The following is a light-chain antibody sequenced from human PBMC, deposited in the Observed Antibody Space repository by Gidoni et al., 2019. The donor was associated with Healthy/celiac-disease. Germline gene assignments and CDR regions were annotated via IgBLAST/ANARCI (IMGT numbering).Light chain of an antibody. CDR1: QSISSY. V-gene: IGKV1-39*01. Sequence: DIQMTQSPSSLSASVGDRVTITCRSSQSISSYFNWYPQKPGKAPKLLIYAASSLQSGVPSRFSGSGSVTDFTLTISRLQPEDFATYYCQQSYSTPPCTFGQGTRLEIK. CDR2: AAS. J-gene: IGKJ5*01. CDR3: QQSYSTPPCT.